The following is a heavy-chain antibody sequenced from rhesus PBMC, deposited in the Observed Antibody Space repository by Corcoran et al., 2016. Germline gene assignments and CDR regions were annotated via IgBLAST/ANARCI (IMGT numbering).Heavy chain of an antibody. CDR3: ARDAVSLDV. V-gene: IGHV4-147*01. J-gene: IGHJ5-2*02. CDR1: GISITTNY. Sequence: QVQLQESGPGLVKPSETLSLTCTVSGISITTNYCTWIRQSPGKGLVWIGYVSGSRGSPSSTPALNSRVTISQDTSENQFYLRLTSMPAADTAVYYCARDAVSLDVWGRVLLVTVSS. CDR2: VSGSRGSP.